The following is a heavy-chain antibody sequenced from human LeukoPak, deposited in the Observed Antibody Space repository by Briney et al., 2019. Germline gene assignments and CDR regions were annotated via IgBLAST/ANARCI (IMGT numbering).Heavy chain of an antibody. CDR2: IYYSGST. V-gene: IGHV4-59*01. CDR1: GGSFSGYY. CDR3: ARYTVTPLAYFDY. D-gene: IGHD4-17*01. J-gene: IGHJ4*02. Sequence: PSETLSLTCAVYGGSFSGYYWSWIRQPPGKGLEWIGYIYYSGSTNYNPSLKSRVTISVDTSKNQFSLKLSSVTAADTAVYYCARYTVTPLAYFDYWGQGTLVTVSS.